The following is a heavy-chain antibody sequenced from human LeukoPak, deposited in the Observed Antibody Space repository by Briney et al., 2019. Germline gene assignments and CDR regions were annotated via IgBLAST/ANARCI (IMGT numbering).Heavy chain of an antibody. CDR2: ISGSGGRT. D-gene: IGHD2-21*01. J-gene: IGHJ4*02. Sequence: VGSLRLSCAASGFTFSSYAMSWVRQAPGKGLEWVSAISGSGGRTYYADSVRGRFTISRDNSKNTVYVQMNSLRAADTAVFFCVVVSYCAVDCYACWDQGTLVTVSS. V-gene: IGHV3-23*01. CDR1: GFTFSSYA. CDR3: VVVSYCAVDCYAC.